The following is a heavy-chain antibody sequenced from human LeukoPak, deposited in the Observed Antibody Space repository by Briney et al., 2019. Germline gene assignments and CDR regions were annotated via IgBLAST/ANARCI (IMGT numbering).Heavy chain of an antibody. CDR3: AKASRHGSGGHFDY. CDR2: ISYDGSNK. J-gene: IGHJ4*02. D-gene: IGHD3-10*01. Sequence: GGSLRLSCAASGFTFSSYAMHWVRQAPGKGLEWVAVISYDGSNKYYADSVKGRFTISRDNSKNTLYLQMNSLRAEDTAVYYCAKASRHGSGGHFDYWGQGTLVTVSS. CDR1: GFTFSSYA. V-gene: IGHV3-30-3*01.